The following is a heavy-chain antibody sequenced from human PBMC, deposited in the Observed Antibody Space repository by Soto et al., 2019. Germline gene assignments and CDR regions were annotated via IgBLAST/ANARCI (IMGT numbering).Heavy chain of an antibody. D-gene: IGHD6-13*01. CDR1: GGSINSVGYY. V-gene: IGHV4-31*03. CDR2: MYYSGCT. CDR3: ARGYRQSGYSSSWVFDY. J-gene: IGHJ4*02. Sequence: HVQLRESGPGLVKPSQTLSLTCTVPGGSINSVGYYWHWIRQHPGKGLELIGYMYYSGCTYYNPFLRSRVIISADPSENHFSLKLSSVSAADTAVYFCARGYRQSGYSSSWVFDYWGKGTKVNVSS.